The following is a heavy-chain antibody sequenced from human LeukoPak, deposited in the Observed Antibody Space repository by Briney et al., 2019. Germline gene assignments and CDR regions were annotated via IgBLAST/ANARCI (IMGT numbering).Heavy chain of an antibody. CDR3: ARDKRRYDFSDY. Sequence: GGSLRLSCAASGFTFSDYYMSWIRQAPGKGLEWVSYISSSDTTYYADSVKGRFTISRDNAKNSVFLQMNSLRAEDTAVYYCARDKRRYDFSDYWGQGTLVTVSS. J-gene: IGHJ4*02. CDR2: ISSSDTT. CDR1: GFTFSDYY. V-gene: IGHV3-11*04. D-gene: IGHD3-3*01.